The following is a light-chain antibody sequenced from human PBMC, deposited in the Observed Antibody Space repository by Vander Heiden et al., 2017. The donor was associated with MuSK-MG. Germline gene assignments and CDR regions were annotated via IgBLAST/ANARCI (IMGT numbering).Light chain of an antibody. CDR1: QSVLYSSNNKNY. CDR2: WAS. Sequence: DIVMTQSPDSLAVSLGERATINCKSSQSVLYSSNNKNYLAWYQQKPGQPPKLLIYWASTRESGVPDRFSGSGSGTDFTLTISSLQAEDVAVYYCQQDDSTFITFGHGTKVDIK. J-gene: IGKJ3*01. V-gene: IGKV4-1*01. CDR3: QQDDSTFIT.